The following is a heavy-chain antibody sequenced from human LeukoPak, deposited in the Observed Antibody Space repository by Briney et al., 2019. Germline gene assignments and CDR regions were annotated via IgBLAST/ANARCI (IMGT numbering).Heavy chain of an antibody. Sequence: SETLSLTCTVSGGSISSYYWSWIRQPAGKGLEWIGRIYTSGSTNYNPSLKSRVTMSVDTSKSQFSLKLSSVTAADTAVYYCARDTRLRLGGDAFDIWGQGTMVTVSS. CDR2: IYTSGST. D-gene: IGHD5-12*01. J-gene: IGHJ3*02. V-gene: IGHV4-4*07. CDR3: ARDTRLRLGGDAFDI. CDR1: GGSISSYY.